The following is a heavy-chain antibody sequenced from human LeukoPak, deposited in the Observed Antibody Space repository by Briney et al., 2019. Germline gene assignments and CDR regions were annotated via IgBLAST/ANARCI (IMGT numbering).Heavy chain of an antibody. J-gene: IGHJ6*03. Sequence: GGSLRLSCAASGFTFSSYEMNWVRQAPGKGLEWVSYISSSGSTIYYADSVKGRFTISRDNSKNSLYLQMNSLRAEDTAVYYCSRRGYTYGYVRGYYYYMDVWGKGTTVTISS. V-gene: IGHV3-48*03. CDR1: GFTFSSYE. CDR2: ISSSGSTI. D-gene: IGHD5-18*01. CDR3: SRRGYTYGYVRGYYYYMDV.